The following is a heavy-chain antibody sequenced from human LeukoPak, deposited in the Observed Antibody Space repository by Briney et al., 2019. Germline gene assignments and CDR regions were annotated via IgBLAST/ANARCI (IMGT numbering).Heavy chain of an antibody. Sequence: ASVKVSCKASGYTFTSYYMHWVRQAPGRGLEWMGIINPSGGSTSYAQKFQGRVTMTRDMSTSTVYMELSSLRSEDTAVYYCARGDWNYGRVDYWGQGTLVTVSS. CDR2: INPSGGST. CDR3: ARGDWNYGRVDY. J-gene: IGHJ4*02. D-gene: IGHD1-7*01. V-gene: IGHV1-46*01. CDR1: GYTFTSYY.